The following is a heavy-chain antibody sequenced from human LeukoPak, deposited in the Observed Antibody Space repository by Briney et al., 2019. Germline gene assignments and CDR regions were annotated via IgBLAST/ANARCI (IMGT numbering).Heavy chain of an antibody. CDR3: ARHERSGIYRRPFDI. Sequence: SETLSLTCTVSGGFNSSHYWIWMRQPPGKGLEWIGYIYDSGSTNYNPSLKSRVTISVDTSNNQFSMKLNSVTPEDTDVYYCARHERSGIYRRPFDIWGQGTMVTVSS. V-gene: IGHV4-59*08. CDR2: IYDSGST. D-gene: IGHD1-26*01. CDR1: GGFNSSHY. J-gene: IGHJ3*02.